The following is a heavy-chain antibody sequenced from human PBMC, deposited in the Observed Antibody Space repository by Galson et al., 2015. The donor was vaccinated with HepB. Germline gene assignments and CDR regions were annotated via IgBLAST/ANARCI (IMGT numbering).Heavy chain of an antibody. CDR1: GFTFSDYY. CDR3: ARRGSGWPHVDY. J-gene: IGHJ4*02. CDR2: ISSSSSYT. V-gene: IGHV3-11*06. D-gene: IGHD6-19*01. Sequence: SLRLSCAASGFTFSDYYMSWIRQAPGKGLEWVSYISSSSSYTNYADSVKGQFTISRDNAKNSLYLQMNSLRAEDTAVYYCARRGSGWPHVDYWGQGTLVTVSS.